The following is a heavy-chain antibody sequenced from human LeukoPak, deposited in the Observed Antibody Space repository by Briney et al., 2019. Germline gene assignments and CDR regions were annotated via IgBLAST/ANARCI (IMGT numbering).Heavy chain of an antibody. CDR1: GFTFSSYG. V-gene: IGHV3-30*18. CDR3: AKERTTGSV. Sequence: GGSLRLSCAASGFTFSSYGMHWVRQAPGKGLEWVAVISYDGSNKYYADSVKGRFTISRDNSKNTLYLQMNSLRAEDTAVYYCAKERTTGSVWGQGTLITVSS. D-gene: IGHD4-17*01. CDR2: ISYDGSNK. J-gene: IGHJ4*02.